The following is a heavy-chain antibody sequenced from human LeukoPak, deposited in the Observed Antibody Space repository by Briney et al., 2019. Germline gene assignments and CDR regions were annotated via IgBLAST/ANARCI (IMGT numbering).Heavy chain of an antibody. J-gene: IGHJ4*02. V-gene: IGHV3-30*18. Sequence: GRSLRPSCAASGSTFSSYGTHWVRQAPGKGLEWVAVISYDGSNTYYADSVKGRFTIFRDNSKNTLYLQMNSLRAEDTAVYYCAKGNLGYWGQGTLVTVSS. D-gene: IGHD5-24*01. CDR3: AKGNLGY. CDR2: ISYDGSNT. CDR1: GSTFSSYG.